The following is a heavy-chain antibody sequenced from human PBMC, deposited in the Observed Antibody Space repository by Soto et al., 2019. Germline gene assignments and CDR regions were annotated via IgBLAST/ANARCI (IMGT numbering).Heavy chain of an antibody. D-gene: IGHD4-17*01. CDR2: ISYDTSNK. CDR1: GFTFSSYG. Sequence: GGSLRLSCAASGFTFSSYGMHWVRQAPGKGLEWVAVISYDTSNKYYADSVKGRFTISRDNSKKPLYLQMNSLRAEDTAVYYCAKQNGDVYGDYFYYYGMDVWGQGTTVTVSS. V-gene: IGHV3-30*18. J-gene: IGHJ6*02. CDR3: AKQNGDVYGDYFYYYGMDV.